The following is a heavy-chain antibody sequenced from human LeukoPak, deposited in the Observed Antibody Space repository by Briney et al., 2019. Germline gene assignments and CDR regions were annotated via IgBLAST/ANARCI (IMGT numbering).Heavy chain of an antibody. J-gene: IGHJ3*02. D-gene: IGHD6-19*01. Sequence: PSETLSLTCTVSGASISISSYYWVWLRQPPGKGLERIGGMKYSGHTYHNPPLKSRVTISVDTSKNQFSLKLSSVTAADTAVYYCARQIALAGEWAFDIWGQGTTVTVSS. CDR2: MKYSGHT. CDR1: GASISISSYY. CDR3: ARQIALAGEWAFDI. V-gene: IGHV4-39*01.